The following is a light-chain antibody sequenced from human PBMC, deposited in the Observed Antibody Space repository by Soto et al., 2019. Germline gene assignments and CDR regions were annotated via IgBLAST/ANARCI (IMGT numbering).Light chain of an antibody. CDR2: EDS. V-gene: IGLV2-23*01. CDR3: CSYAGSFSVI. CDR1: HSDVGSYNL. Sequence: QSALTQPASVSGSPGQSITISCTGTHSDVGSYNLVSWYQQHPGKAPKLIIYEDSKRPSGVSNRFSGSKSGYTASLTISGLEAEDEADYYRCSYAGSFSVIFGGGTQLTVL. J-gene: IGLJ2*01.